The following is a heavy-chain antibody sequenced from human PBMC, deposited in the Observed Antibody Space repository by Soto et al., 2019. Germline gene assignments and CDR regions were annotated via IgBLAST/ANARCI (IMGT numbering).Heavy chain of an antibody. J-gene: IGHJ4*02. CDR2: ISYDVNNK. CDR3: ARDSPDSSATGVIDY. CDR1: GFTFSSYV. Sequence: QVQLVESGGGVVQPGRSLRLSCAASGFTFSSYVMHWVRQAPGKGLEWVAVISYDVNNKYYADSVKGRFTISRDNSXXTLYLQMNSLRAEDTAVYYCARDSPDSSATGVIDYWGQGTLVTVSS. V-gene: IGHV3-30-3*01. D-gene: IGHD2-21*01.